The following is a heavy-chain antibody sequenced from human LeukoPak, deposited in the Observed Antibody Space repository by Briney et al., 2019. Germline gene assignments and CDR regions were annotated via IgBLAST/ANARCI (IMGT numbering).Heavy chain of an antibody. V-gene: IGHV3-30*18. CDR3: AKGLDYSLDY. CDR2: ISYDGSNK. J-gene: IGHJ4*02. CDR1: GFTFSSYG. Sequence: SGGSLRLSCAASGFTFSSYGMHWVRQAPGKGLEWVAVISYDGSNKYYADSVKGRFTISRDNSKNTLYLQMNSLRGEDTAVYYCAKGLDYSLDYWGQGTLVTVSS. D-gene: IGHD4-11*01.